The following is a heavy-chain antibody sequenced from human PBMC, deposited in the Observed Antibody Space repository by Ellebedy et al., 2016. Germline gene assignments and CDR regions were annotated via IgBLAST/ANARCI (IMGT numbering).Heavy chain of an antibody. Sequence: SLKISCAASGFTFDDYAMHWVRQAPGKGLEWVSGISWNSGSIGYADSVKGRFTISRDNAKNSLYLQMNSLRAEDTALYYCAKTDGRDYYYYMDVWGKGTTVTVSS. J-gene: IGHJ6*03. CDR1: GFTFDDYA. D-gene: IGHD1-26*01. CDR3: AKTDGRDYYYYMDV. CDR2: ISWNSGSI. V-gene: IGHV3-9*01.